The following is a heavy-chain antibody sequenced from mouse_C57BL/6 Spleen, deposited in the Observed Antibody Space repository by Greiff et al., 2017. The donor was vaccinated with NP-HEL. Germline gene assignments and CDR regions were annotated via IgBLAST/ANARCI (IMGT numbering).Heavy chain of an antibody. Sequence: VQLKQSGAELVKPGASVKLSCTASGFNIKDYYMHWVKQRPEQGLEWIGRIDPEDGETKYAPKFQGKATITADTSSNTAYLQLSSLTSEDTAFYYCVRRGVEGTWFAYWGQGTLVTVSA. J-gene: IGHJ3*01. CDR2: IDPEDGET. D-gene: IGHD1-1*01. V-gene: IGHV14-2*01. CDR3: VRRGVEGTWFAY. CDR1: GFNIKDYY.